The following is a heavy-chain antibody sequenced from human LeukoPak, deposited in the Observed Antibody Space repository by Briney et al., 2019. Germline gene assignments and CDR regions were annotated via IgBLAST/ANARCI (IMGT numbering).Heavy chain of an antibody. CDR3: ARAIDGSPFDY. Sequence: PGGSLRLSCAASGFTVSSNYMSWVRQAPGKGLEWVSVIYSGGSTYYADSVKGRFTISRDNSKNTLYLQMNSLRAEDTAVYYCARAIDGSPFDYWGQGTLVTVFS. V-gene: IGHV3-53*01. J-gene: IGHJ4*02. CDR1: GFTVSSNY. D-gene: IGHD5-24*01. CDR2: IYSGGST.